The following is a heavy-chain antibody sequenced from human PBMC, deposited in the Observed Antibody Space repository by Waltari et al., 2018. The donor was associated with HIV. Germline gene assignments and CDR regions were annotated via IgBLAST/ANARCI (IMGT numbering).Heavy chain of an antibody. CDR3: ARQEYWNYVWWSDP. J-gene: IGHJ5*02. Sequence: QLQLQESGPGLVKPSETLSLTCTVSGNALSPTNYFWGWIRQSPGKGLEWIGTIYYRGTIYYNLSLKSRVTISVDTSKNHFSLTLSSVTAADTAVYYCARQEYWNYVWWSDPWGQGTLVTVSS. CDR1: GNALSPTNYF. CDR2: IYYRGTI. V-gene: IGHV4-39*01. D-gene: IGHD3-16*01.